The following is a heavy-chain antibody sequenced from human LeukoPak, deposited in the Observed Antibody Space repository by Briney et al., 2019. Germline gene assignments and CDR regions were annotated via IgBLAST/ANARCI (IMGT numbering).Heavy chain of an antibody. CDR3: ARRLFGYGRGNWFDP. CDR1: GGSFSGYY. D-gene: IGHD5-18*01. Sequence: PSETLSLTCAVYGGSFSGYYWSWIRQPPGEGLEWIGEINHSGSTNYNPSLKSRVTISVDTSKNQFSLKLSSVTAADTAVYYCARRLFGYGRGNWFDPWGQGTLVTVSS. V-gene: IGHV4-34*01. J-gene: IGHJ5*02. CDR2: INHSGST.